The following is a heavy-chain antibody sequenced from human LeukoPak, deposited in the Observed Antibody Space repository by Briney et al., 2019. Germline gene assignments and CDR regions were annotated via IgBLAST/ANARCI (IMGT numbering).Heavy chain of an antibody. Sequence: PSETLSLTCTISGDSISSSSYYWGWIRQPPGKGLEWIGDIYYRGSTYYSPSLKSRVSISIDTSNTQFSLTLNSVTAADTALYFCARRRYYDSTGYLDWGQGTLVTVSS. CDR3: ARRRYYDSTGYLD. D-gene: IGHD3-22*01. CDR1: GDSISSSSYY. J-gene: IGHJ1*01. V-gene: IGHV4-39*01. CDR2: IYYRGST.